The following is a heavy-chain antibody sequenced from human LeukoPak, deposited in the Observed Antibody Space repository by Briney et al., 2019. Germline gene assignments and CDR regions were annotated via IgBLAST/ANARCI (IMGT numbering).Heavy chain of an antibody. D-gene: IGHD2-2*01. CDR1: GFTFSDYY. CDR2: ISSSGSTI. J-gene: IGHJ4*02. CDR3: ARDSCSSTTCYYFDY. Sequence: GGSLRLSCAASGFTFSDYYMSWIRQAPGKGLEWVSYISSSGSTIYYADSVKGRFTVSRDNAKNSLYLQMNSLRAEDTAVYYCARDSCSSTTCYYFDYWGQGTLVTVSS. V-gene: IGHV3-11*01.